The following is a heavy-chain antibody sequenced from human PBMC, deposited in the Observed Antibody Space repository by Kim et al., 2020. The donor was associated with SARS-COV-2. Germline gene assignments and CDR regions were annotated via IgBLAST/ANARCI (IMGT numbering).Heavy chain of an antibody. CDR3: ARGTQRRIVPAAIAKSRDNYYYGMDV. D-gene: IGHD2-2*01. Sequence: SETLSLTCAVYGGSFSGYYWTWIRQPPGKGLEWIGEINHSGSTNYNPSLKSRVTISADTSKNQFSLKLSSVTAADTAVYYCARGTQRRIVPAAIAKSRDNYYYGMDVWGQGTTVTVSS. V-gene: IGHV4-34*01. CDR1: GGSFSGYY. CDR2: INHSGST. J-gene: IGHJ6*02.